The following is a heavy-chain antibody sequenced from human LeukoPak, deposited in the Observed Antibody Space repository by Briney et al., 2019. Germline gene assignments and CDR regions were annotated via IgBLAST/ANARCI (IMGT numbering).Heavy chain of an antibody. V-gene: IGHV4-61*05. Sequence: SETLSLTCTVSGGSISSSSYYWGWIRQPPGKGLEWIGYIYYSGSTNYNPSLKSRVTISVDTSKNQFSLKQSSVTAADTAVYYCASRSGYSGYDAFDYWGQGTLVTVSS. J-gene: IGHJ4*02. CDR1: GGSISSSSYY. CDR3: ASRSGYSGYDAFDY. D-gene: IGHD5-12*01. CDR2: IYYSGST.